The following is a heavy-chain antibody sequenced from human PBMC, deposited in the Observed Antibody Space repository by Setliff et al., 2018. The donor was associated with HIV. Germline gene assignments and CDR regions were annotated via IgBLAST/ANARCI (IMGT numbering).Heavy chain of an antibody. CDR2: IYTSGST. CDR3: ANSSGWYGAAQFDP. D-gene: IGHD6-19*01. CDR1: GGSISSYY. Sequence: SETLSLTCTVSGGSISSYYWSWIRQPPGKGLEWIGYIYTSGSTNYNPSLKSRVTISLDTSKNQFSLKLRSLTAADTAVYYCANSSGWYGAAQFDPWGQGTRVTVSS. V-gene: IGHV4-4*09. J-gene: IGHJ5*02.